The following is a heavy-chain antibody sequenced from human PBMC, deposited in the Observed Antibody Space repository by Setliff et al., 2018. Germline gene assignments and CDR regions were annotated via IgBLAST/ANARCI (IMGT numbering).Heavy chain of an antibody. CDR2: VNSDGSRT. CDR1: GFTFSSYW. D-gene: IGHD1-26*01. V-gene: IGHV3-74*01. J-gene: IGHJ4*02. Sequence: GESLKISCAASGFTFSSYWMHWVRQVPGKGLVWVSRVNSDGSRTDYADSVKGRFIISRDNAKNTLDLQMNSLRVEDTAVYHCARDLVGATADFWGQGTLVTVSS. CDR3: ARDLVGATADF.